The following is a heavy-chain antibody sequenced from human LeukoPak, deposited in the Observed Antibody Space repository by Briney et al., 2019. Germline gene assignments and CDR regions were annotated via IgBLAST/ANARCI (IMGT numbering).Heavy chain of an antibody. CDR2: IYTSGST. CDR3: ARFQQLVLGRGDYYYGMDV. Sequence: SETLSLTCTVSGGSISSSSYYWSWIRQPAGKGLEWIGRIYTSGSTNYNPSLKSRVTMSVDTSKNQFSLKLSSVTAADTAVYYCARFQQLVLGRGDYYYGMDVWGQGTTVTVSS. D-gene: IGHD6-13*01. CDR1: GGSISSSSYY. J-gene: IGHJ6*02. V-gene: IGHV4-61*02.